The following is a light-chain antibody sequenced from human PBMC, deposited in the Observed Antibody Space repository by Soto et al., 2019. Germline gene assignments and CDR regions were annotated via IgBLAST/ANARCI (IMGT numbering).Light chain of an antibody. CDR2: KAS. CDR1: QSISNW. J-gene: IGKJ4*01. Sequence: DIQMTQSPSTLSASVGDRVTITCRASQSISNWLAWYQQKPGKAPKLLIYKASSLESGVPSRFSGSGSGTDFTLTISSLQPDDFATYYCHQYYDYPLTFGGGTKVEIK. CDR3: HQYYDYPLT. V-gene: IGKV1-5*03.